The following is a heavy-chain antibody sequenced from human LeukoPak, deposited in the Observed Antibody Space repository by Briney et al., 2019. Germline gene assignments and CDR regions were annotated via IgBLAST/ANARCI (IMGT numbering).Heavy chain of an antibody. V-gene: IGHV3-30*02. Sequence: GGSLRLSCAASGFTFSSYDIHWVRQAPGKGLEWVAFIRYDGSNKYYADSVRGRFTISRDNSKNTLYLHMNSLRAEDTAVYYCARAKSRTGGVDYWGQGTLVTVSS. CDR1: GFTFSSYD. CDR3: ARAKSRTGGVDY. D-gene: IGHD7-27*01. J-gene: IGHJ4*02. CDR2: IRYDGSNK.